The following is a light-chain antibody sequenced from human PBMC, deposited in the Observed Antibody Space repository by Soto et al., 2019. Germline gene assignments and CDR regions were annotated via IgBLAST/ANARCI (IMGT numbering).Light chain of an antibody. Sequence: QSALTQPASVSGSPGQSITISCTGTSSDVGGYNYVSWYQQHPGKVPKLMIYEVSDRPSGVSNRFSASKSGNTASLTISGLQAEDEADYYCSSYTRSTTLVFGGGTKLTVL. CDR3: SSYTRSTTLV. V-gene: IGLV2-14*01. CDR1: SSDVGGYNY. J-gene: IGLJ2*01. CDR2: EVS.